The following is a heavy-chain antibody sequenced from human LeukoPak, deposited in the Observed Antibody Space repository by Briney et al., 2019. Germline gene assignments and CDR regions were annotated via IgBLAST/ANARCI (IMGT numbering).Heavy chain of an antibody. Sequence: PGGSLRLSCAASGFTFSSYSMNWVRQAPGKGLEWVAVIWYDGSNKYYADSVKGRFTISRDNSKNTLYLQMNSLRAEDTAVYYCARVSVRYYYYYMDVWGKGTTVTVSS. CDR2: IWYDGSNK. CDR1: GFTFSSYS. J-gene: IGHJ6*03. D-gene: IGHD3-10*01. V-gene: IGHV3-33*08. CDR3: ARVSVRYYYYYMDV.